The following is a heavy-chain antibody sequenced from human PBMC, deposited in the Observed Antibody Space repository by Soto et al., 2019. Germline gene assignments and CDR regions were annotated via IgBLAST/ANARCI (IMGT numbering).Heavy chain of an antibody. CDR1: GFTFSNYA. Sequence: EVQLLESGGGLVQPGGSLRLSCAASGFTFSNYAMNWVHQAPGKGLEWVSAISGSGDSTYYADSVKGRFTISRDNSKNTLYLQMNSLRAEDTAVYYCARRSSSWYFDYWGQGTLVTVSS. J-gene: IGHJ4*02. V-gene: IGHV3-23*01. CDR2: ISGSGDST. D-gene: IGHD6-13*01. CDR3: ARRSSSWYFDY.